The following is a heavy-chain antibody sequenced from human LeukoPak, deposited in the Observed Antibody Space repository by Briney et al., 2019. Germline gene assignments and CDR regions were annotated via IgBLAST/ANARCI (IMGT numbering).Heavy chain of an antibody. Sequence: GGSLRLSCIGTGFTFSIDAMGWVRQAPGKGLEWVSGISGSGGSTYYADSVKGRFTISRDNSKNTLYLQMNSLRVEDTAVYYCAKDRGRTWVQVANWGQGTLVTVSS. V-gene: IGHV3-23*01. CDR3: AKDRGRTWVQVAN. CDR2: ISGSGGST. CDR1: GFTFSIDA. J-gene: IGHJ4*02. D-gene: IGHD2-15*01.